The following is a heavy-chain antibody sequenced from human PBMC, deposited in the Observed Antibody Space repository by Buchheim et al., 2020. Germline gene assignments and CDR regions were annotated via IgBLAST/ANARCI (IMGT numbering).Heavy chain of an antibody. J-gene: IGHJ4*02. CDR1: GGSISSYY. V-gene: IGHV4-59*01. CDR2: FYYSGST. Sequence: QVQLQESGPGLVKPSETLSLTCTVSGGSISSYYWSWIRQPPGKGLEWIGYFYYSGSTNYNPSLKSRVTISVDTSKNQFSLKLSSVTAADTAVYYCAGMLGRSSALGYWGQGTL. CDR3: AGMLGRSSALGY. D-gene: IGHD6-6*01.